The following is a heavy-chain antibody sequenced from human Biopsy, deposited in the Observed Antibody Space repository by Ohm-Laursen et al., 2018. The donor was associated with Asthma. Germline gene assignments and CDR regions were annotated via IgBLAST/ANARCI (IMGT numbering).Heavy chain of an antibody. V-gene: IGHV1-24*01. CDR1: GYTLTDLS. Sequence: GPSVTASCKIYGYTLTDLSMHWARQAPGQGLEWMGGQDIVEGGTVNARRFQGRVTMTEDTSADTPYMELSRLSSDDTAVDYCASDFPKDYVRYNFQFWGQGTLVTVSS. CDR2: QDIVEGGT. J-gene: IGHJ4*02. CDR3: ASDFPKDYVRYNFQF. D-gene: IGHD4-17*01.